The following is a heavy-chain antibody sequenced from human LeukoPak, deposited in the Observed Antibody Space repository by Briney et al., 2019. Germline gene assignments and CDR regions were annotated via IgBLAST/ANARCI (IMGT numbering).Heavy chain of an antibody. D-gene: IGHD2-2*02. V-gene: IGHV3-30*02. CDR2: IRYDGSNK. Sequence: GGSLRLSCAASGFTFSSYGMHWVRQAPGKGLEWVAFIRYDGSNKYYADSVKGRFTISRDNSKNTLYLQMNSLRAEDTAVFYCAKGRDCSSTSCYTFLRDAFEIWGQGTMVTVSS. J-gene: IGHJ3*02. CDR3: AKGRDCSSTSCYTFLRDAFEI. CDR1: GFTFSSYG.